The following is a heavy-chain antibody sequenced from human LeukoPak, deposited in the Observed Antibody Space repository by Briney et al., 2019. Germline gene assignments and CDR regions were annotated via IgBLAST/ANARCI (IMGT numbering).Heavy chain of an antibody. Sequence: PGGSLRLSCAASGFTVSNNYMSWVRQAPGKGLEWVSVIYSGDNTYYVESVKGRFTISRNNSKNTLFLQMNRLRAEDTAVYYCAGRRVLDASFDHGGQGTLVTVPS. CDR1: GFTVSNNY. D-gene: IGHD3-16*01. CDR3: AGRRVLDASFDH. V-gene: IGHV3-66*02. CDR2: IYSGDNT. J-gene: IGHJ4*02.